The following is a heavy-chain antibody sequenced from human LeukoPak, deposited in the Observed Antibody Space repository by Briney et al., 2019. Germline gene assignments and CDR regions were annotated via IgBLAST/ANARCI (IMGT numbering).Heavy chain of an antibody. D-gene: IGHD1-26*01. J-gene: IGHJ3*02. Sequence: GTLSLTCDVSGGSVTSTNWWTWVHQPPGKGLEWIGEVHLDGRTNYNPSLKSRLIMSVDLPENHISLKLTSLTAADTALYYCARDPGIAGALPLNAFDIWGQGTMVTVSS. CDR2: VHLDGRT. CDR1: GGSVTSTNW. CDR3: ARDPGIAGALPLNAFDI. V-gene: IGHV4-4*02.